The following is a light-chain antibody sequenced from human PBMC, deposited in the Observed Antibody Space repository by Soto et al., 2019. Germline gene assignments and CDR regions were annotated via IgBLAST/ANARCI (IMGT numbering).Light chain of an antibody. CDR2: GAS. J-gene: IGKJ5*01. CDR3: QQYNYRPPA. CDR1: QSVSGN. V-gene: IGKV3-15*01. Sequence: EIVMTQSPATLSVSPGERAALSCRASQSVSGNLAWYQQTPGQAPSLLIYGASTRATGIPARFIGSGFGTEFPLTIRSLKSEDFAVYYCQQYNYRPPAFGQGTRLEIK.